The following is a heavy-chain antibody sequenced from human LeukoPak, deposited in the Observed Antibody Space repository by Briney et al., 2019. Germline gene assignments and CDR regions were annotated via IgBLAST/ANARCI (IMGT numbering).Heavy chain of an antibody. CDR1: GGTFSSYA. CDR2: IIPILGIA. CDR3: ARALGDSSGYYFASAFDI. J-gene: IGHJ3*02. D-gene: IGHD3-22*01. Sequence: ASVKVSCKASGGTFSSYAISWVRQAPGQGLEWMGRIIPILGIANYAQKFQGRVTITADKSTSTAYMELSSLRSEDTAVYYCARALGDSSGYYFASAFDIWGQGTMVTVSS. V-gene: IGHV1-69*04.